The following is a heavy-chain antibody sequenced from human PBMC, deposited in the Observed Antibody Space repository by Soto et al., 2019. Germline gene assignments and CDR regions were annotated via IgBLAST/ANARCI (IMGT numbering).Heavy chain of an antibody. CDR2: IKSKTDGGTT. J-gene: IGHJ6*02. Sequence: GGSLRLSCAASGFTFSNAWMNWVRQAPGKGLEWVGRIKSKTDGGTTDYAAPVKGRFTISRDDSKNTLYLQMNSLKTEDTAVYYCTTDELRYLGGMEVWGQGTTVTVSS. V-gene: IGHV3-15*07. CDR3: TTDELRYLGGMEV. CDR1: GFTFSNAW. D-gene: IGHD3-9*01.